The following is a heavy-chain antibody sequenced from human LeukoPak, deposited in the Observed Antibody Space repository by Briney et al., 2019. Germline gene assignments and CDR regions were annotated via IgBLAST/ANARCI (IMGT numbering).Heavy chain of an antibody. Sequence: NPSETLSLTCTVSGGSISSSSYYWSWIRQPPGKELEWIGRIYTSGSTNYNPSLKSRVTMSVDTSKNQFSLKLSSATAADTAVYYCARWKGIAAAGSYYYYYGMDVWGQGTTVTVSS. D-gene: IGHD6-13*01. J-gene: IGHJ6*02. CDR2: IYTSGST. CDR1: GGSISSSSYY. V-gene: IGHV4-61*02. CDR3: ARWKGIAAAGSYYYYYGMDV.